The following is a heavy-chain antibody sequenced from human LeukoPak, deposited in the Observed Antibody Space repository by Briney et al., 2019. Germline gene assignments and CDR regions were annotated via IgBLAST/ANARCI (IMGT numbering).Heavy chain of an antibody. CDR1: GFTFSSYA. CDR3: ARVWVVAAKSSGVSRDY. J-gene: IGHJ4*02. D-gene: IGHD2-15*01. CDR2: ISGSGGST. Sequence: SGGPLRLSCAASGFTFSSYAMSWVRQAPGRGREWVSAISGSGGSTYYADSVKGRFTISRDNSKNTLYLQMNSLRAEDTAVYYCARVWVVAAKSSGVSRDYWGQGTLVTVS. V-gene: IGHV3-23*01.